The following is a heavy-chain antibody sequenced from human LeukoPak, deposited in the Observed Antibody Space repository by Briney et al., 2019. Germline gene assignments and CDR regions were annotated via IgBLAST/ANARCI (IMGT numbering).Heavy chain of an antibody. CDR1: RGSISSSY. CDR2: IYHGGST. V-gene: IGHV4-59*01. CDR3: ARRGSGYYVRYFDL. D-gene: IGHD3-22*01. Sequence: SETLSLTCIVSRGSISSSYWSSIRQPPGKGLEWIGYIYHGGSTNYNPSLKSRVTISGDTSKNKFFLNLSSVTAADTAMYYCARRGSGYYVRYFDLWGRGTLVTVSS. J-gene: IGHJ2*01.